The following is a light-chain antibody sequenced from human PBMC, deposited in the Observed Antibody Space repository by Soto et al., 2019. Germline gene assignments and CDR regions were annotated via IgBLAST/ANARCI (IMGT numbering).Light chain of an antibody. J-gene: IGKJ1*01. CDR3: QQYNKWPQT. V-gene: IGKV3-15*01. CDR1: QSVSIN. Sequence: EIVMTQSPATLSVSQGERATLSCRASQSVSINLAWYQQRPGQAPRLLIYGASTRATGVPARFSGSGSGTDFTLTISSLQSEDLAVYHCQQYNKWPQTFGQGTKVDI. CDR2: GAS.